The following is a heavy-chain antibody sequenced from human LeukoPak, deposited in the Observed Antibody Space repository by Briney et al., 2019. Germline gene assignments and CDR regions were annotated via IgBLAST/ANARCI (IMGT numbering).Heavy chain of an antibody. D-gene: IGHD3-22*01. Sequence: SETLSLTCTVSGGSISNYYWSWIRQPAGKGLEWIGRIYTSGSTNYNPSLKSRVTISVDTSKNQFSLKLSSVTAADTAVYYCARAGVGYYDSSGYYRTHDAFDIWGQGTMVTVSS. CDR3: ARAGVGYYDSSGYYRTHDAFDI. V-gene: IGHV4-4*07. CDR2: IYTSGST. J-gene: IGHJ3*02. CDR1: GGSISNYY.